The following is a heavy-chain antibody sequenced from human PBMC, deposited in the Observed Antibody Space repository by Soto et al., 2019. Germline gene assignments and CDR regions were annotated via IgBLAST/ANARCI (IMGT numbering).Heavy chain of an antibody. CDR3: ARGGHVVVVTAALDY. CDR1: GDTFTDYY. J-gene: IGHJ4*02. CDR2: VNPSGGHT. D-gene: IGHD2-21*02. V-gene: IGHV1-46*01. Sequence: QVQLMQSGAEVKKPGASVKVSCKASGDTFTDYYIHWVRQAPGQVLEWMGTVNPSGGHTTYAQHFHGRVTMTRDTSTSTLYMELTSLTSDDTARYYCARGGHVVVVTAALDYWGQGTLVTVSS.